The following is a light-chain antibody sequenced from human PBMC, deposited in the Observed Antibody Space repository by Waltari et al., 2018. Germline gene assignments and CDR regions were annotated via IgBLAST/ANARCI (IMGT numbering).Light chain of an antibody. CDR3: SSYTSGSTLVV. V-gene: IGLV2-14*03. CDR2: EVS. J-gene: IGLJ2*01. CDR1: SSDAGGYNY. Sequence: QSALTQPASVSGSAGPSITISCTGTSSDAGGYNYVSWYQQHPGKAPKLMIFEVSNRPSGVSNRFSGSKSGNTASLTISGLQAEDEGDYYCSSYTSGSTLVVFGGGTTLTVL.